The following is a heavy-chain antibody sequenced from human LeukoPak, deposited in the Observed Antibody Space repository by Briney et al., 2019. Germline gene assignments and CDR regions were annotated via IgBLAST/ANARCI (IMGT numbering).Heavy chain of an antibody. CDR2: IYHSGST. CDR1: GGSISSGGYS. D-gene: IGHD3-10*01. J-gene: IGHJ4*02. V-gene: IGHV4-30-2*01. Sequence: PSQTLSLTCAVSGGSISSGGYSWSWIRQPPGKGLEWIGYIYHSGSTYYNPSLKSRVTISVDRSKNQFSLKLSSVTAADTAVYYCASGLYYYGSGSYYRFDYWGQGTLVTVSS. CDR3: ASGLYYYGSGSYYRFDY.